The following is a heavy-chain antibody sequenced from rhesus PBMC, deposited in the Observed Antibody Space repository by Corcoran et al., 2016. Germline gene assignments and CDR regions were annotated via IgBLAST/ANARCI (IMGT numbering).Heavy chain of an antibody. CDR1: GFTFSDYY. D-gene: IGHD6-31*01. V-gene: IGHV3-178*01. CDR2: ISNGGSST. Sequence: EVQLVESGGGLAKPGGSLRLSCAVSGFTFSDYYMDWVRQAPGKGLGWVSRISNGGSSTWYADSVKGRFTISRENAKNTLYLQMNSLRAEDTAVYYCARDAWYSSGSIDSWGQGVLVTVSS. J-gene: IGHJ4*01. CDR3: ARDAWYSSGSIDS.